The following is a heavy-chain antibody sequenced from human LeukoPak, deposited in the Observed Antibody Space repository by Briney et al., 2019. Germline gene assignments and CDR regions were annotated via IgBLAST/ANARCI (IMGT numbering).Heavy chain of an antibody. CDR2: INHSGST. D-gene: IGHD5-24*01. J-gene: IGHJ4*02. CDR1: GGSFSGYY. CDR3: ARDSEFFDGSNYTYYFDY. V-gene: IGHV4-34*01. Sequence: SETLSLTCAVYGGSFSGYYWSWIRQPPGKGLEWIGEINHSGSTNYNPSLKSRVTISVDTSKNLFSLKLTSVTAADTAVYYCARDSEFFDGSNYTYYFDYWGQGIQVTVSS.